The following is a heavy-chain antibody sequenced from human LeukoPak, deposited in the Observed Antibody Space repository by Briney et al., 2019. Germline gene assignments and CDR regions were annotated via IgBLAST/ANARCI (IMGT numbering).Heavy chain of an antibody. CDR1: GDSISIYY. V-gene: IGHV4-59*01. CDR3: ASRKLGNDY. Sequence: SETLSLTCSVSGDSISIYYWSWIRQPPGKGLEWIGYIDHTGSTNYNPSLNSRVTISRDTAKNHFSLRLSTVTAADTAVYFCASRKLGNDYWGQGTLVTVSS. J-gene: IGHJ4*02. CDR2: IDHTGST. D-gene: IGHD7-27*01.